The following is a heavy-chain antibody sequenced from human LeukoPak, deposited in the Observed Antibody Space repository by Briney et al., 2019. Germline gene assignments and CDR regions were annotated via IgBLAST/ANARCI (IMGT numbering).Heavy chain of an antibody. CDR3: ASRFRVRGVDRYDAFDI. V-gene: IGHV3-33*01. CDR2: IWYDGSNK. J-gene: IGHJ3*02. Sequence: PGGSLRLSCAASGFTFSSYGMHWVRQAPGKGLEWVAVIWYDGSNKYYADSVEGRFTISRDNSKNTLYLQVNSLRAEDTAVYYCASRFRVRGVDRYDAFDIWGQGTMVTVSS. D-gene: IGHD3-10*01. CDR1: GFTFSSYG.